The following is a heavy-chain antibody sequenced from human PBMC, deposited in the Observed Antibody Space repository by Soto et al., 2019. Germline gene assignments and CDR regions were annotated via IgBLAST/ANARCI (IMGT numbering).Heavy chain of an antibody. V-gene: IGHV1-3*01. D-gene: IGHD4-4*01. CDR3: ARELQGLYYFDY. Sequence: ASVKVSCKASEYTFTSYTMHWVRQAPGQRLEWMGWINGGNGNTKYSQKFQGRVTITRDTSASTAYMELSSLRSDDTAVYYCARELQGLYYFDYWGQGTLVTVSS. CDR1: EYTFTSYT. CDR2: INGGNGNT. J-gene: IGHJ4*02.